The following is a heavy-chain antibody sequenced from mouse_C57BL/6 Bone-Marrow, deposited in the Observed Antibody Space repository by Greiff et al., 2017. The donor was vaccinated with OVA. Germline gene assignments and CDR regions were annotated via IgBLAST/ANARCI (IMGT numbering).Heavy chain of an antibody. J-gene: IGHJ2*01. CDR3: ARRRIGYFDY. CDR1: GYAFSSSW. V-gene: IGHV1-82*01. CDR2: IYPGDGDT. Sequence: VKLMESGPELVKPGASVKISCKASGYAFSSSWMKWVKQRPGKGLEWIGRIYPGDGDTNYNGKFKGKATLTADKSSSTAYMQLSSLTSEDSAVYFCARRRIGYFDYWGQGTTLTVSS.